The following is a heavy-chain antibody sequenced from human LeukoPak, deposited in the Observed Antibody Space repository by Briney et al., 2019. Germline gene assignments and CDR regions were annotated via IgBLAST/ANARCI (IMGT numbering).Heavy chain of an antibody. CDR3: ARRVDIVATTYFDY. J-gene: IGHJ4*02. V-gene: IGHV4-39*01. D-gene: IGHD5-12*01. CDR2: IYYSGST. Sequence: SETPSLTCTVSGGSISSSSYYWGWIRQPPGKGLEWIGSIYYSGSTYYNPSLKSRVTISVDTSKNQFSLKLSSVTAADTAVYYCARRVDIVATTYFDYWGQGTLVTVSS. CDR1: GGSISSSSYY.